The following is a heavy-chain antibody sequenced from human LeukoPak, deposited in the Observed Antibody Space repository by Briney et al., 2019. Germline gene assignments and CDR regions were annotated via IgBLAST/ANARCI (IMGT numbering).Heavy chain of an antibody. CDR3: AKDQSGSGRMDV. CDR2: ISGGGGST. CDR1: GFTFSSYA. J-gene: IGHJ6*02. V-gene: IGHV3-23*01. D-gene: IGHD2-15*01. Sequence: PGGSLRLSCAASGFTFSSYAMSWVRQAPGKGLEWVSIISGGGGSTYYADSVKGRFTISRDNSKNTLYLQMSSLRAEDTAVYYCAKDQSGSGRMDVWGQGTTVTVSS.